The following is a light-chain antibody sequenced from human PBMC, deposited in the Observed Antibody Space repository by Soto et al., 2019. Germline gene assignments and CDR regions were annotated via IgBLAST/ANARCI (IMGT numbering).Light chain of an antibody. CDR2: GAA. J-gene: IGKJ1*01. CDR1: QSVSSSY. CDR3: QHYGSSLWT. V-gene: IGKV3-20*01. Sequence: EVVLTLSPGTLSLSQGERAALSRRASQSVSSSYLAWYQQKPGQAPRLLIYGAASRATGIPDRFSGSGSGTDFTLTISRLEPEDFAVYYCQHYGSSLWTFGQGTKVDIK.